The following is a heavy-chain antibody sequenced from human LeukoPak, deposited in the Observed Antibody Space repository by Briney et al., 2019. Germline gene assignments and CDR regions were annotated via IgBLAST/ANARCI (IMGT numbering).Heavy chain of an antibody. CDR3: AKGPLRGTAAAIDY. D-gene: IGHD2-2*01. J-gene: IGHJ4*02. Sequence: GGSLRLSCAASGFTFNDYGMHWVRQAPGKGLEWVAVISYDGRNKHYPDSVKGRFTISRDISTDTLWLQMDSLRTEDTAVYYCAKGPLRGTAAAIDYWGQGTLVTVSS. V-gene: IGHV3-30*18. CDR1: GFTFNDYG. CDR2: ISYDGRNK.